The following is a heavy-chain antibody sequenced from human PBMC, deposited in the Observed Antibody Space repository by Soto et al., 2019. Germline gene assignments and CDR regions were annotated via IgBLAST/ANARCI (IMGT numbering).Heavy chain of an antibody. CDR2: VYYRGRS. Sequence: PSETLSLTCTASGGSVTNSSYYWGWIRQSPGKGLEWIGSVYYRGRSYSKSSVKSRVTISIDTSKNQSSLNFNSLPAPDPALYYCVSQRTTVLTQAYFDYWGPGALVTVSS. CDR3: VSQRTTVLTQAYFDY. CDR1: GGSVTNSSYY. J-gene: IGHJ4*02. V-gene: IGHV4-39*07. D-gene: IGHD4-17*01.